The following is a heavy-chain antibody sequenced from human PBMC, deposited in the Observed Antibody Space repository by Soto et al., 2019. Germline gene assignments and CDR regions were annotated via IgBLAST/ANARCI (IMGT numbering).Heavy chain of an antibody. CDR2: IKQDGSEK. J-gene: IGHJ4*02. Sequence: GGSLRLSCAASGFTFSSYWMSWVRQAPGKGLEWVANIKQDGSEKYYVDSVKGRFTISRDNAKNSLYLQMNSLRAEDTAVYYCARDKRGNQPPGFDYGGQGTLVTVSS. CDR1: GFTFSSYW. D-gene: IGHD2-2*01. CDR3: ARDKRGNQPPGFDY. V-gene: IGHV3-7*05.